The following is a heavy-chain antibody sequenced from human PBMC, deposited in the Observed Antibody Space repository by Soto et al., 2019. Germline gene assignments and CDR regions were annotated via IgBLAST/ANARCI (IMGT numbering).Heavy chain of an antibody. D-gene: IGHD3-3*01. CDR3: AREVKEYDFWSGYYTAGVSMDV. Sequence: QVQLVQSGAEVKKPGSSVKVSCKASGGTFSSYAISWVRQAPGQGLEWMGGIIPIFGTANYAQKFQGRVTITADESTSTAYMELSSLRSEDTAVYYCAREVKEYDFWSGYYTAGVSMDVWGQGTPVTVSS. CDR2: IIPIFGTA. V-gene: IGHV1-69*01. CDR1: GGTFSSYA. J-gene: IGHJ6*02.